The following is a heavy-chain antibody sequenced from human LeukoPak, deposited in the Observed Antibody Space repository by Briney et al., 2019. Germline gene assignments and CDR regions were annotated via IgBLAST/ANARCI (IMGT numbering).Heavy chain of an antibody. Sequence: GGSLRLSCAASGFPFSSYGIHWVRQAPGTGLEWVAVIWYDGTNKYYADSVKGRFTISRDNSKNTLYLQMNSLRAEDTAVYYCAGDLMGFGASCMDVWGKGTTVTVSS. D-gene: IGHD3-10*01. CDR2: IWYDGTNK. V-gene: IGHV3-33*01. CDR1: GFPFSSYG. J-gene: IGHJ6*04. CDR3: AGDLMGFGASCMDV.